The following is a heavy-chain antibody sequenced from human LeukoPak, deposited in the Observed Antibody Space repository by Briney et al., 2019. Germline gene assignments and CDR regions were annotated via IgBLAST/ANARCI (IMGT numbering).Heavy chain of an antibody. J-gene: IGHJ6*04. V-gene: IGHV4-39*07. Sequence: PSETLSLTCTVSGGSISSSSYYWGWIRQPPGKGLEWIGSIYYSGSTYYNPSLKSRVTISVDTSKNQFSLKLSSVTAADTAVYYCARDLGSSGWDPKDVWGKGTTVTVSS. D-gene: IGHD6-19*01. CDR1: GGSISSSSYY. CDR3: ARDLGSSGWDPKDV. CDR2: IYYSGST.